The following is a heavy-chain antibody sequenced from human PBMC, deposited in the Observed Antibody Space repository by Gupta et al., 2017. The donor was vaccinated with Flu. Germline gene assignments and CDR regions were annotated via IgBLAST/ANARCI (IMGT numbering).Heavy chain of an antibody. Sequence: EVQLVQSGAEVKKPGESLRISCKGSGYSFTSYWISWVRQMPGKGLEWMGRIDPSDSYTNYSPSFQGHVTISADKSISTAYLQWSSLKASDTAMYYCKTYYYDSSGRKKLDYWGQGTLVTVSS. CDR3: KTYYYDSSGRKKLDY. J-gene: IGHJ4*02. D-gene: IGHD3-22*01. CDR1: GYSFTSYW. V-gene: IGHV5-10-1*01. CDR2: IDPSDSYT.